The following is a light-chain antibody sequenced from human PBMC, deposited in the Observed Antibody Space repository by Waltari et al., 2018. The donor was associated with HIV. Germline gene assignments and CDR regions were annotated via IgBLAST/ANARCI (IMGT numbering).Light chain of an antibody. Sequence: DLQITQSPSTLAAAVGARFTNTCRASQSISSWLAWYQQKPGKAPKLLIYKASSLESGVPSRFSGSGSGTEFTLTISSLQPDDFATYYCQQYNSYSRTFGQGTKVEIK. CDR2: KAS. V-gene: IGKV1-5*03. CDR3: QQYNSYSRT. J-gene: IGKJ1*01. CDR1: QSISSW.